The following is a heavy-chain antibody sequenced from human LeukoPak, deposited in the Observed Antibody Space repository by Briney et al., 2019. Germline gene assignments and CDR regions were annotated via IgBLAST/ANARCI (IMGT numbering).Heavy chain of an antibody. CDR3: ALPDY. V-gene: IGHV3-23*01. CDR2: ISGNGDAT. CDR1: GFTFNRYA. Sequence: PGGSLRLSCAASGFTFNRYAMNWVRQAPGKGLEWVATISGNGDATFYVDSVKGRFTISRDNAKNSLYLQMNSLRAEDTAVYYCALPDYWGQGTLVTVSS. J-gene: IGHJ4*02.